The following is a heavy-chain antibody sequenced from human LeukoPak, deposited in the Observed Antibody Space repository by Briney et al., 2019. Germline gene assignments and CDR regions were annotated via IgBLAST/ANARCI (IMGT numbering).Heavy chain of an antibody. CDR3: ARDRGSYSPFDY. V-gene: IGHV4-31*03. J-gene: IGHJ4*02. D-gene: IGHD1-26*01. CDR1: GGSVSSGSYY. Sequence: SETLSLTCTVSGGSVSSGSYYWSWIRQPPGKGLECIGYIYYSGSTYYNPSLKSRVTISVDTSKNQFSLKLSSVTAADTAVYYCARDRGSYSPFDYWGQGTLVTVSS. CDR2: IYYSGST.